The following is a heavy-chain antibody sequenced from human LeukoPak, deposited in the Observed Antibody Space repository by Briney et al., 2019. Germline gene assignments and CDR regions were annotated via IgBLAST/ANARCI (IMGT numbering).Heavy chain of an antibody. Sequence: GGSLRLSCAASGFTFNNAWMNWVRQAPGKGLEWVGRINGGTTDYAAPVKGRFTISRDDSKNTLYLQMSSLKTEDTAIYYCTKDPPLTGGVYSAHWGQGTLVTVSS. D-gene: IGHD7-27*01. CDR1: GFTFNNAW. CDR2: INGGTT. J-gene: IGHJ4*02. V-gene: IGHV3-15*01. CDR3: TKDPPLTGGVYSAH.